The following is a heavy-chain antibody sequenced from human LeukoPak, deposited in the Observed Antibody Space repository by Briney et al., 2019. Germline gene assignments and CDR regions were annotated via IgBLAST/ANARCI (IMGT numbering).Heavy chain of an antibody. CDR1: GGSISSSSYY. CDR3: ARSCSGGSCYLF. V-gene: IGHV4-39*07. J-gene: IGHJ4*02. CDR2: INHSGST. D-gene: IGHD2-15*01. Sequence: SETLSLTCTVSGGSISSSSYYWGWIRQPPGKGLEWIGEINHSGSTNYNPSLKSRVTISVDRSKNQFSLKLSSVTAADTAVYYCARSCSGGSCYLFWGQGTLVTVSS.